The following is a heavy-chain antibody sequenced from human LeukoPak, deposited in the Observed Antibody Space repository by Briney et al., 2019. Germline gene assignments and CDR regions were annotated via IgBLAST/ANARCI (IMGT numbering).Heavy chain of an antibody. V-gene: IGHV4-61*01. J-gene: IGHJ4*02. Sequence: PSETLSLTCTVSGYSISSGYYWSWIRQPPGEGLEWIGYIYYSGSTNYNPSLKSRVTISVDTSKNQFSLKLSSVTAADTAVYYCARGPRYYFDYWGQGTLVTVSS. CDR1: GYSISSGYY. CDR3: ARGPRYYFDY. CDR2: IYYSGST.